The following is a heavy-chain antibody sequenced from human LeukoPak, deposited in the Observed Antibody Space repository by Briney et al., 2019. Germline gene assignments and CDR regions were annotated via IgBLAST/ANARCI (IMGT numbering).Heavy chain of an antibody. D-gene: IGHD6-19*01. V-gene: IGHV3-11*01. CDR3: ARDRGAVAGNNWFDP. CDR1: GFSFSDSY. Sequence: PGMSLRLSCAASGFSFSDSYMSWIRQAPAKGLEWVSYINSSGSTIYYADSVKGRFTISRDNANNSLYLQMNSLRGEGTAVYYCARDRGAVAGNNWFDPWGQGTLVTVSS. J-gene: IGHJ5*02. CDR2: INSSGSTI.